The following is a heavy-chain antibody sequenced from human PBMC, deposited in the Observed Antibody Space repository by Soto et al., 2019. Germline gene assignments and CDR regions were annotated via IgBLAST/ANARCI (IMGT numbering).Heavy chain of an antibody. V-gene: IGHV1-2*02. CDR2: IDPRSGAS. Sequence: ASVKVSCKPSGYPFTDLYIHWVREAPGLGLEWMGWIDPRSGASRKTQRFQGRFTMTRDNSKNTLYLQMNSLRAEDTAVYYCARDYPGGVIATYYFDYWGQGTLVTVYS. J-gene: IGHJ4*02. CDR1: GYPFTDLY. D-gene: IGHD3-16*02. CDR3: ARDYPGGVIATYYFDY.